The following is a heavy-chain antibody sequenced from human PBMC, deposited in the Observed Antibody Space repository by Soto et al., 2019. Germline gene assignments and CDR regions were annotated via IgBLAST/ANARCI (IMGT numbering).Heavy chain of an antibody. CDR1: GGSFSGYY. D-gene: IGHD3-10*01. CDR2: INHSGST. CDR3: ARLNNGSGSYFAFDI. J-gene: IGHJ3*02. V-gene: IGHV4-34*01. Sequence: QVQLQQWGAGLLKPSETLSLTCAVYGGSFSGYYWSWIRQPPGKGLEWIGEINHSGSTNYNPSLTSRVTISVDTSKNQFSLKLSSVTAAYTAVYYCARLNNGSGSYFAFDIWGQGTMVTVSS.